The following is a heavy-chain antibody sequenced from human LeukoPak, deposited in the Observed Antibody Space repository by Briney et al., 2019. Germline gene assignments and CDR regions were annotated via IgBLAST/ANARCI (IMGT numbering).Heavy chain of an antibody. Sequence: GGSLRLSCAASGFTFSSYSMNWVRQAPGKGLEWVSSITSSGRYIYYADSVKGRFTISRDSSENPLYLQMDSLTAEDTAVYYCTRKGSQWDFLVDYWGQGTRVAVSP. CDR1: GFTFSSYS. CDR3: TRKGSQWDFLVDY. D-gene: IGHD2/OR15-2a*01. J-gene: IGHJ4*02. V-gene: IGHV3-21*01. CDR2: ITSSGRYI.